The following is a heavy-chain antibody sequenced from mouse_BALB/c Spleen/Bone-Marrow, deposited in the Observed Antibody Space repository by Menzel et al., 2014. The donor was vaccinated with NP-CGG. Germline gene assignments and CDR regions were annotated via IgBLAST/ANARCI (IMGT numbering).Heavy chain of an antibody. Sequence: QVQLQQSGAELVRPGSSVKISCKASGYAFSSYWMNWVKPRPGQGLEWIGQIYPGDGDTNYSGKLKGKATLTADESSSTAYMQLSSLTSEDSAVYFCAFGNYDFDYWGQGTTLTVSS. J-gene: IGHJ2*01. D-gene: IGHD2-1*01. V-gene: IGHV1-80*01. CDR3: AFGNYDFDY. CDR1: GYAFSSYW. CDR2: IYPGDGDT.